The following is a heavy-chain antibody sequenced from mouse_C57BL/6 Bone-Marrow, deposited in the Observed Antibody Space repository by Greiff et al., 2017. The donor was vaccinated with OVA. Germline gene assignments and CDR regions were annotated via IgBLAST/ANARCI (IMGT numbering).Heavy chain of an antibody. CDR2: INPNYGTT. CDR1: GYSFTDYN. CDR3: ARRDLVAHYDWFAY. V-gene: IGHV1-39*01. D-gene: IGHD2-4*01. Sequence: EVKLQESGPELVKPGASVKISCKASGYSFTDYNMNWVKQSNGKSLEWIGVINPNYGTTSYNQKFKGKATLTVDKSSSTDYMQLNRLTSEDSAVYYCARRDLVAHYDWFAYWGQGALVTVSA. J-gene: IGHJ3*01.